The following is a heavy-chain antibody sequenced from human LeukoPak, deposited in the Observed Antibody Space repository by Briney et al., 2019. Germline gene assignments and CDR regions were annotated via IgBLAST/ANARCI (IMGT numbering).Heavy chain of an antibody. CDR3: AKDQGGIVGVPAAMAY. J-gene: IGHJ4*02. CDR2: ISYDGSNK. D-gene: IGHD2-2*01. V-gene: IGHV3-30*18. Sequence: GGSLRLSCAASGFTFSSYGMHWVRQAPGKGLEWVAVISYDGSNKYYADSVKGRFTLSRYNSKNTLYLQMNSLRAEDTAVYYCAKDQGGIVGVPAAMAYWGQGTLVTVSS. CDR1: GFTFSSYG.